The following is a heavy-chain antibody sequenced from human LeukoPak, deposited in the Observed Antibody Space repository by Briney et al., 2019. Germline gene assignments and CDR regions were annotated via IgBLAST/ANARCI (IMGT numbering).Heavy chain of an antibody. CDR3: ARVRWGGLYYDY. J-gene: IGHJ4*02. Sequence: GGSLRLSCAVSAFPFSSYIMKWVRQAPGKGLVGVSRINDDGRSTSYADPVRGRFTISRDNAKNTLYLQMNSLSAEDTAVYYCARVRWGGLYYDYWGQGTLVTVSS. CDR1: AFPFSSYI. CDR2: INDDGRST. V-gene: IGHV3-74*01. D-gene: IGHD3-16*01.